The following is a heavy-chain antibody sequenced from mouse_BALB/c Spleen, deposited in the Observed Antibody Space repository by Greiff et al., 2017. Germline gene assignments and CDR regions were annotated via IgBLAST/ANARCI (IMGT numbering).Heavy chain of an antibody. D-gene: IGHD2-2*01. J-gene: IGHJ4*01. Sequence: QVQLQQSGPGLVAPSQSLSITCTVSGFSLTSYDISWIRQPPGKGLEWLGVIWTGGGTNYNSAFMSRLSISKDNSKSQVFLKMNSLQTDDTAIYYCVSYGYDYAMDYWGQGTSVTVSS. CDR3: VSYGYDYAMDY. CDR2: IWTGGGT. V-gene: IGHV2-9-2*01. CDR1: GFSLTSYD.